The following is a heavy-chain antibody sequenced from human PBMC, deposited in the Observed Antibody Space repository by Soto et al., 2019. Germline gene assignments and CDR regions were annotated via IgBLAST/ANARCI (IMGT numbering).Heavy chain of an antibody. V-gene: IGHV1-18*01. J-gene: IGHJ4*02. Sequence: ASVKVSCKASGYTFTSYGISWVRQAPGQGLEWMGWISAYNGNTNYAQKLQGRVTMTTDTSTSTAYMELRSLRSDDTAVYYCARVGYCSSTSCNPGPFDYWGQGTLVTVSS. CDR2: ISAYNGNT. D-gene: IGHD2-2*01. CDR1: GYTFTSYG. CDR3: ARVGYCSSTSCNPGPFDY.